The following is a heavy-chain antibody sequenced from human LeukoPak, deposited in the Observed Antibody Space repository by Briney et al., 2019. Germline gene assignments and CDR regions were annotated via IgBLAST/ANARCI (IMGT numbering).Heavy chain of an antibody. CDR1: GFTFSTYA. CDR2: ISNDGRNK. Sequence: GGSLRLSCAASGFTFSTYAMHWVRQVPGKGLEWVAVISNDGRNKYYADSVKGRFTISRDNSRNTLHLQMNSLRAEDTAIFHCARDWVTTWHYGMDVWGQGTTVTVSS. J-gene: IGHJ6*02. V-gene: IGHV3-30*04. CDR3: ARDWVTTWHYGMDV. D-gene: IGHD4-17*01.